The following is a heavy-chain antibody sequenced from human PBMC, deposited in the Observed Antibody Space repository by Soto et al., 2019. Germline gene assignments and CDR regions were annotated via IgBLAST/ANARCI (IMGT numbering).Heavy chain of an antibody. Sequence: GGSLRLSCAASGFTFSSYAMSWVRQAPGKGLEWVSAISGSGGSTYYADSVKGRFTISRDNSKNTLYLQMNSLRAEDTAVYYCAKDHWENYRYSSSWYAFWGQGTLLTVSS. CDR1: GFTFSSYA. D-gene: IGHD6-13*01. CDR3: AKDHWENYRYSSSWYAF. J-gene: IGHJ4*02. CDR2: ISGSGGST. V-gene: IGHV3-23*01.